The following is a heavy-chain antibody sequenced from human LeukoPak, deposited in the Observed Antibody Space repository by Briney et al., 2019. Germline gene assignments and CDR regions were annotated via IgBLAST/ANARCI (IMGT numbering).Heavy chain of an antibody. CDR2: IYTSGST. CDR3: ARTGYGDYLDY. CDR1: GGSISSGSYY. V-gene: IGHV4-61*02. D-gene: IGHD4-17*01. J-gene: IGHJ4*02. Sequence: SQTLSLTCTVSGGSISSGSYYWSWIRQPAGKGLEWIGRIYTSGSTNYNPSLRSRVTISVDTSKNQFSLKLSSVTAADTAVYYCARTGYGDYLDYWGQGTLVTVSS.